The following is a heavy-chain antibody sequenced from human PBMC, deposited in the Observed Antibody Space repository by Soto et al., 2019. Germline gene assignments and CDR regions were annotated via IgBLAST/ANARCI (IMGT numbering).Heavy chain of an antibody. CDR2: IDTSGGST. J-gene: IGHJ4*02. CDR3: ARDPSTGPADY. CDR1: GFTFSNYA. D-gene: IGHD3-9*01. Sequence: GGSLRLSCAASGFTFSNYALNWVRQSPGKGLEWVSTIDTSGGSTHYSDSVKGRFAVSRDNSKSTLYLHMISLRDEDTATYYCARDPSTGPADYWGQGTLLTVSS. V-gene: IGHV3-23*01.